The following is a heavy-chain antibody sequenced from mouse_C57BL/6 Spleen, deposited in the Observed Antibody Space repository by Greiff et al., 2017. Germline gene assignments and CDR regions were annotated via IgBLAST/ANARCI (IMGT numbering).Heavy chain of an antibody. J-gene: IGHJ1*03. CDR1: GYSFTGYY. V-gene: IGHV1-42*01. D-gene: IGHD1-1*01. CDR2: INPSTGGT. CDR3: ARSLLYYYGSSHWYFDV. Sequence: EVKLMESGPELVKPGASVKISCKASGYSFTGYYMNWVKQSPEKSLEWIGEINPSTGGTTYNQKFKAKATLTVDKSSSTAYMQLKSLTSEDSAVYYCARSLLYYYGSSHWYFDVWGTGTTVTVSS.